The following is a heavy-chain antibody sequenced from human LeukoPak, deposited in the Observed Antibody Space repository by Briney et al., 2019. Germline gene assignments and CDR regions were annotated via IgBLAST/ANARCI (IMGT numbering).Heavy chain of an antibody. CDR1: GFTFSSYG. D-gene: IGHD4-17*01. CDR3: ARDRTVPPHYYDY. J-gene: IGHJ4*02. V-gene: IGHV3-33*01. CDR2: IGYDGSNK. Sequence: PGGSLRLSCAASGFTFSSYGMHWVRQAPGKGLEWVAVIGYDGSNKYYADSVKGRVTISRDNSKNTLYLQMNSLRAEDTAVYYCARDRTVPPHYYDYWGQGTLVTVSS.